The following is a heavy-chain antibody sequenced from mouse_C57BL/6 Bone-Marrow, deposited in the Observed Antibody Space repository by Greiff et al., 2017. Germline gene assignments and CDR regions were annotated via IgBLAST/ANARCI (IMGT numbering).Heavy chain of an antibody. CDR2: IWSGGST. V-gene: IGHV2-2*01. J-gene: IGHJ2*01. CDR3: ARNQGFFDY. Sequence: VKLVESGPGLVQPSQSLSITCTVSGFSLTSYGVHWVRQSPGKGLEWLGVIWSGGSTDYNAAFISRLSISKDNSKSQVFFKMNSLQADDTALYYGARNQGFFDYWGQGTTLTVSS. CDR1: GFSLTSYG.